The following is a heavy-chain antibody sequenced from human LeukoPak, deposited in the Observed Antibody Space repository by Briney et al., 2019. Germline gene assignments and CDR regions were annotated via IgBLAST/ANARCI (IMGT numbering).Heavy chain of an antibody. CDR3: ARGAQLRYFDWLLFG. CDR1: GGTFSSYA. V-gene: IGHV1-69*05. J-gene: IGHJ4*02. D-gene: IGHD3-9*01. CDR2: IIPIFGTA. Sequence: GASVKVSCKASGGTFSSYAISWVRQAPGQGLEWMGGIIPIFGTANYAQKFHDRVTITTDESTSTAYMELSSLRSEDTAVYYCARGAQLRYFDWLLFGWGQGTLVTVSS.